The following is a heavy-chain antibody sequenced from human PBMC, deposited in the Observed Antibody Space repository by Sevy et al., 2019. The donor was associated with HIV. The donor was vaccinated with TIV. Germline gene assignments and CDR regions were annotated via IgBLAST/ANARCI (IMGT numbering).Heavy chain of an antibody. CDR1: GFTFSSYS. J-gene: IGHJ3*02. CDR2: ISGISNYI. D-gene: IGHD2-2*02. Sequence: GGSLRLSCAASGFTFSSYSMNWVRQAPGKGLEWVSYISGISNYIYYADSMKGRFTVSGDNARNSLYLQMNSVRAEDTAVYYCARNNCSMTNCYMGDVFDIWGQGTMVTVSS. CDR3: ARNNCSMTNCYMGDVFDI. V-gene: IGHV3-21*01.